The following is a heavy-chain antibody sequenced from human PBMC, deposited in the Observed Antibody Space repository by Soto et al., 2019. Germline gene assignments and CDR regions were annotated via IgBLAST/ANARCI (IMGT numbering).Heavy chain of an antibody. CDR1: GFGFRSYG. J-gene: IGHJ1*01. D-gene: IGHD2-15*01. CDR2: ISYDGRNK. CDR3: AKDDICSGGSRYSDVFHH. V-gene: IGHV3-30*18. Sequence: QVQLVESGGGVVQPGRSLTLSCAASGFGFRSYGMHWVRQAPGKGLEWVALISYDGRNKYYVDSVRGRFTVSRDNSKNTLYLQMDSLRAEDTAVYYCAKDDICSGGSRYSDVFHHWGQGNLVTVPS.